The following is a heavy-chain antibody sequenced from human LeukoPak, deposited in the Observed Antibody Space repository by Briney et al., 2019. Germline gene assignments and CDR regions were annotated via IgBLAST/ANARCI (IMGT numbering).Heavy chain of an antibody. CDR2: MTPNSGST. Sequence: ASVKVSCKASGYTFTNYDINWVRQAPGQRPEWMGWMTPNSGSTGYAQRFQGRVTMTRDTSTSTIYMELSSLRSEDTAVYYCARGKVAGDYWGQGSLVTVSS. CDR3: ARGKVAGDY. D-gene: IGHD6-19*01. V-gene: IGHV1-8*01. J-gene: IGHJ4*02. CDR1: GYTFTNYD.